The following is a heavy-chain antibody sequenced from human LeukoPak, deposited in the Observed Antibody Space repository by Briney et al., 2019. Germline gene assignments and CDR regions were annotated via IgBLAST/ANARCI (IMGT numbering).Heavy chain of an antibody. CDR1: GFTFSDHF. J-gene: IGHJ5*02. V-gene: IGHV3-21*01. CDR2: ISSSSSYI. Sequence: PGGSLRLSCAASGFTFSDHFMDWVRQAPGKGLEWVSSISSSSSYIYYADSVKGRFTISRDNAKNSLYLQMNSLRAEDTAVYYCARLAAPGFDPWGQGTLVTVSS. D-gene: IGHD6-13*01. CDR3: ARLAAPGFDP.